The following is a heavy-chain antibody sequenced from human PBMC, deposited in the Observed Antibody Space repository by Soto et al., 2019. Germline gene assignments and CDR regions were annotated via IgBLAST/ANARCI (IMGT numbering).Heavy chain of an antibody. V-gene: IGHV3-9*01. J-gene: IGHJ2*01. CDR3: AKDQTLRGWGYFDL. D-gene: IGHD6-19*01. CDR2: ISWNSGAI. Sequence: EVQLVESGGGLVQPGRSLRLSCAASGFTFDDYAMHWVRQAPGKGLEWVSGISWNSGAIAYADSVKGRFTISRDNAKNSLYLQMNSLRVEDTALYYCAKDQTLRGWGYFDLWGRGTLVTVSS. CDR1: GFTFDDYA.